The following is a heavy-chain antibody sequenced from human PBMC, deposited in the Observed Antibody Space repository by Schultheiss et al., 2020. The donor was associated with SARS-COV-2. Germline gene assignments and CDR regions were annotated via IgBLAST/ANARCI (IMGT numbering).Heavy chain of an antibody. CDR3: ARLAVAGTVLDY. V-gene: IGHV4-59*12. J-gene: IGHJ4*02. Sequence: SETLSLTCTVSGGSISSYYWSWIRQPPGKGLEWIGYIYYSGSTNYNPSLKSRVTISVDTSKNQFSLKLTSVTAADTAVYYCARLAVAGTVLDYWGQGTLVTVSS. D-gene: IGHD6-19*01. CDR2: IYYSGST. CDR1: GGSISSYY.